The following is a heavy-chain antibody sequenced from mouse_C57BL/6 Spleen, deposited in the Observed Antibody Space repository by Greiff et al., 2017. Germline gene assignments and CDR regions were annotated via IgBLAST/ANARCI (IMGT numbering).Heavy chain of an antibody. V-gene: IGHV1-52*01. Sequence: QVQLQQPGAELVRPGSSVKLSCKASGYTFTSYWMHWVKQRPIQGLEWIGNIDPFDSETHYNQKFKDKATLTVDKSSSTAYMQLSSLTSEDSAVYYCAREWDYGSSYWYFDVWGTGTTVTVSS. J-gene: IGHJ1*03. D-gene: IGHD1-1*01. CDR1: GYTFTSYW. CDR3: AREWDYGSSYWYFDV. CDR2: IDPFDSET.